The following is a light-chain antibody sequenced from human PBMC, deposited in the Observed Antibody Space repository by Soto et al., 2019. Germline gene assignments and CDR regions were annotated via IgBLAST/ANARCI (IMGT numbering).Light chain of an antibody. CDR2: DDS. V-gene: IGLV3-21*02. CDR3: QVWDRSDYHVL. Sequence: SYELTQPPSVSVAPGQTARIPCGGDTIGRKSVHWYQQKPGQAPALVVYDDSDRPSGIPERFSGSNSGNTATLTISRVEAGDEAEYYCQVWDRSDYHVLFGGGTKLTVL. J-gene: IGLJ2*01. CDR1: TIGRKS.